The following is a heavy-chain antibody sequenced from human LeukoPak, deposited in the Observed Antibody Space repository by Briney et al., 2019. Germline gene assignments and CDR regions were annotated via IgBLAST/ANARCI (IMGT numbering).Heavy chain of an antibody. Sequence: GGSLRLSCAASGFTFSNSWMSWVRQAPGKGLEWVANIKQDGSEKYYVDSVKGRFTISRDNAKNSLYLQLNSLRAEDTAVYYCARDGLSGYYAYYFDYWGQGTLVTVSS. D-gene: IGHD3-22*01. CDR1: GFTFSNSW. CDR2: IKQDGSEK. V-gene: IGHV3-7*01. CDR3: ARDGLSGYYAYYFDY. J-gene: IGHJ4*02.